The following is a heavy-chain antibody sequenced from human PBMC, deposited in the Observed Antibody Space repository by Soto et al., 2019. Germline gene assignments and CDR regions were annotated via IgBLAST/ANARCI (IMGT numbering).Heavy chain of an antibody. CDR3: ARANRPITMTYLNWFDP. D-gene: IGHD3-22*01. V-gene: IGHV4-30-2*01. CDR1: VGAIFSGAYS. Sequence: SETLSRNWVGVVGAIFSGAYSGSWIVQPPWKGLEWVGYIYHSGSTYYNPSLKSRVTISVDRSKNRFSLNLNSVTAADTAVYYCARANRPITMTYLNWFDPWGQGTLVTVS. CDR2: IYHSGST. J-gene: IGHJ5*02.